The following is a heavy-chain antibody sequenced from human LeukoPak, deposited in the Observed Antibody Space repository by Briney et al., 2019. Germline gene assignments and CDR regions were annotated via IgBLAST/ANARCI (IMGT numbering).Heavy chain of an antibody. D-gene: IGHD2-8*01. Sequence: SQTLSLTCTVSGGSISSGSYYWSWIRQPAGKGLEWIGRIYTSGSTNYNPSLESRVTISIDTSKNQFTLKLSSVTAADTAVYYCARLFLMGSTPHYFDYWGQGTLVTVSS. CDR2: IYTSGST. CDR3: ARLFLMGSTPHYFDY. CDR1: GGSISSGSYY. V-gene: IGHV4-61*02. J-gene: IGHJ4*02.